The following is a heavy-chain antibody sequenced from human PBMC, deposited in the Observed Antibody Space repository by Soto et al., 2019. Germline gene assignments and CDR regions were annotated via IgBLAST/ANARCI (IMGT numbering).Heavy chain of an antibody. CDR2: TRNKANSYTT. CDR1: GFTFSDHY. D-gene: IGHD4-4*01. Sequence: GGSLRLSCEASGFTFSDHYMDWVRQAPGKGLEWVARTRNKANSYTTEYAASVKGRFTISRDDSKNSLYLQMNSLKTEDTAVYYCARSPYSRGSRHFDYWGQ. J-gene: IGHJ4*02. V-gene: IGHV3-72*01. CDR3: ARSPYSRGSRHFDY.